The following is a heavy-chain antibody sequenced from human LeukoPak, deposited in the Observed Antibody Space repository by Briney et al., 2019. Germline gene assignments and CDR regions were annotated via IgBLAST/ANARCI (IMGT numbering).Heavy chain of an antibody. V-gene: IGHV3-23*01. D-gene: IGHD3-22*01. Sequence: GGSLRLSCAASGFTFSNYGMSWVRQAPGKGLEWVSTISGSAGSTEYADAVKGRFTISRDISKNTLYLQMNSLRAADTALYCAREGYDSSGYYYGEGYWGQGTLVTVSS. CDR3: AREGYDSSGYYYGEGY. CDR2: ISGSAGST. CDR1: GFTFSNYG. J-gene: IGHJ4*02.